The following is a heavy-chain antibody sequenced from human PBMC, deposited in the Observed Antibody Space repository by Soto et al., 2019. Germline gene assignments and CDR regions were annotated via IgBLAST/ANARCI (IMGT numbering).Heavy chain of an antibody. Sequence: QVQLVQSGAEVKNPGASVKVSCEASGYTFTRYGIGWARQATGQGLEWMGWINTYNGNTNYAQNVQGRVTLTTDTSTSTAYMELRSLRSNDTAIYYCAMVDVYVTPSPQDVWGQGTTVIVS. J-gene: IGHJ6*02. D-gene: IGHD3-16*01. CDR3: AMVDVYVTPSPQDV. V-gene: IGHV1-18*01. CDR1: GYTFTRYG. CDR2: INTYNGNT.